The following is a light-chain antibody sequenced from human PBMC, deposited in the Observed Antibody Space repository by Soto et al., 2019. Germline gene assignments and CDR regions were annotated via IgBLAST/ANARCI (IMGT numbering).Light chain of an antibody. CDR2: GAS. V-gene: IGKV3-15*01. CDR3: QQYSNWPPRLT. CDR1: QDIVST. Sequence: IVRTQSPFTMSVSPGERATLSCRSSQDIVSTVAWYQQRPCQAPRLLFYGASTRATDIPARFSGSGSGTEVTLTISGLQSADSAVYYCQQYSNWPPRLTFGGGTKVDI. J-gene: IGKJ4*01.